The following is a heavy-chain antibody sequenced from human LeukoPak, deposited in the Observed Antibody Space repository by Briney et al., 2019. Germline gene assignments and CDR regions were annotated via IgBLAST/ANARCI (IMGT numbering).Heavy chain of an antibody. Sequence: GGSLRLSCAASGFTFSSYAMSWVRQAPGKGLEWVSAISGSGGSTYYADSGKGRFTISRDNSKNTLYQQMNSLRAEDTAVYYCCSTSCYLTRCGMDVWGQGTTVTASS. D-gene: IGHD2-2*01. CDR3: CSTSCYLTRCGMDV. V-gene: IGHV3-23*01. CDR1: GFTFSSYA. CDR2: ISGSGGST. J-gene: IGHJ6*02.